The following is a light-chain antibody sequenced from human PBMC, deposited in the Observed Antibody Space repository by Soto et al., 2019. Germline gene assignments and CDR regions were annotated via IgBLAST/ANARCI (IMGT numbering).Light chain of an antibody. Sequence: DIQMTQFPSTLSASVGDRVTITCRASQSISSWLAWYQQKPGRAPTLLIYKASSLQRGVPSRFSGSGSETEFTLTISSLQAEDFETYYCHQYFANSRTFGQGPKVDIK. CDR3: HQYFANSRT. CDR1: QSISSW. CDR2: KAS. V-gene: IGKV1-5*03. J-gene: IGKJ1*01.